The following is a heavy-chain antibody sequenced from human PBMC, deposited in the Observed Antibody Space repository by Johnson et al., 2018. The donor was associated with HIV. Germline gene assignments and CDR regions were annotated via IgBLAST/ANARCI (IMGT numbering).Heavy chain of an antibody. V-gene: IGHV3-9*01. J-gene: IGHJ3*02. CDR1: GFTFDDYA. Sequence: VQLVESGGGLVQPGRSLRLSCAASGFTFDDYAMHWVRQAPGKGLEWVSGISWNSGSIAYADSVKGRFTISRDNAKNSLYVQMNSLRAEDTAVYYCARLGLTDAFDIWGQGTMVTVSP. D-gene: IGHD2-8*01. CDR3: ARLGLTDAFDI. CDR2: ISWNSGSI.